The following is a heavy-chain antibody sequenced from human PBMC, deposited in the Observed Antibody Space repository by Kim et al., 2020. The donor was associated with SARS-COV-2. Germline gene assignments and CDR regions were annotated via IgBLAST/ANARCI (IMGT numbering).Heavy chain of an antibody. V-gene: IGHV3-49*04. CDR1: GFSFRDYA. CDR3: TKSYLRTTSRNFDD. CDR2: IRSQAYGATP. J-gene: IGHJ4*01. D-gene: IGHD2-2*01. Sequence: GGSLRLSCAGSGFSFRDYAINWVRQAPGGGLEWVGFIRSQAYGATPQYGAAANGRVIISRDDSKNIAYLDMASLRTEDTGIYFCTKSYLRTTSRNFDDWG.